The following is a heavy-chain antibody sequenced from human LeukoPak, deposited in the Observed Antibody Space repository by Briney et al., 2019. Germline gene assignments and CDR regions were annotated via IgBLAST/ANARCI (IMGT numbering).Heavy chain of an antibody. Sequence: SETLSLTCTVSGGSISSYYCSWIRQPPGKGLEWIGYIYYSGSTNYNPSLKSRVTIPLDTSKNQFTLKLSSVTAADTAVYYCASHHMYYYASGSTAGFDYWGQGTLVTVSS. CDR2: IYYSGST. CDR3: ASHHMYYYASGSTAGFDY. D-gene: IGHD3-10*01. J-gene: IGHJ4*02. V-gene: IGHV4-59*01. CDR1: GGSISSYY.